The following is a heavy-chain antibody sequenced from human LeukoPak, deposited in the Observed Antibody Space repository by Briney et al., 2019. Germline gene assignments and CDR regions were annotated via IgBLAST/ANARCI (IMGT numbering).Heavy chain of an antibody. CDR3: ARGSSSWYPYYFDY. V-gene: IGHV3-11*01. CDR1: GFTFSDYY. CDR2: ISSSGSTI. D-gene: IGHD6-13*01. Sequence: GGSLRLSCAASGFTFSDYYMSWIRQAPGKGLEWVSYISSSGSTIYYADSVKGRFTISRDNAKNSPYLQMNSLRAEDTAVYYCARGSSSWYPYYFDYWGQGTLVTVSS. J-gene: IGHJ4*02.